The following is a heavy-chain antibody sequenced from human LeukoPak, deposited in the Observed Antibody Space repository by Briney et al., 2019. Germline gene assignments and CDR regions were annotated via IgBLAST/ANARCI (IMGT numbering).Heavy chain of an antibody. CDR1: IVSIKNYY. D-gene: IGHD6-13*01. Sequence: SETLSLTCSFSIVSIKNYYWNWIRQSPGKGLQWIGYIYYTGSTDYNFSLKSRVTISLDTSENQFSLRLNSVTAADSAVYFCASSRGPSSSWSFDSWGQGILVTVSS. CDR3: ASSRGPSSSWSFDS. CDR2: IYYTGST. J-gene: IGHJ4*02. V-gene: IGHV4-59*01.